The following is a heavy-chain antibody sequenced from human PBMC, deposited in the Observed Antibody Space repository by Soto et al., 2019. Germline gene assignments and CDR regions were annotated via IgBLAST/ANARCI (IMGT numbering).Heavy chain of an antibody. CDR1: GGTFSSYS. D-gene: IGHD1-26*01. CDR2: IIPIFGTA. Sequence: QVQLVQSGAEVKKPGSSVKVSCKASGGTFSSYSINWVRQAPGQGLEWMGEIIPIFGTANYAQKFQGRVTITADESTSTAVMELSSLRSEDTAVYYCARDGGRHSGGIDYWGQGTLVTVSS. J-gene: IGHJ4*02. CDR3: ARDGGRHSGGIDY. V-gene: IGHV1-69*01.